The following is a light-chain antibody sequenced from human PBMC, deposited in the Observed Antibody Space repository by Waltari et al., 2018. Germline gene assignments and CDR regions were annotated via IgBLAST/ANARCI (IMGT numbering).Light chain of an antibody. Sequence: QSVVTQPPSVSATPGQKVTISCSGSTSNIGNEYVSWYQQLPGTAPKLLVYDNEKRPPGIPDRFSGSKSGTSATLGITGVQTGDEAHYYCGAWDSSLSAYVFGTGTEVTVL. CDR1: TSNIGNEY. CDR3: GAWDSSLSAYV. V-gene: IGLV1-51*01. J-gene: IGLJ1*01. CDR2: DNE.